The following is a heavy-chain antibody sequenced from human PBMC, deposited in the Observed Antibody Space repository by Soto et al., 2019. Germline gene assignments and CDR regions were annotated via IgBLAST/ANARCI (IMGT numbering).Heavy chain of an antibody. D-gene: IGHD6-19*01. CDR2: IYYSGST. CDR1: GGSISSGRYY. J-gene: IGHJ3*02. Sequence: SETLSLTCTFSGGSISSGRYYWSLIRQHPGKGLEWIGYIYYSGSTYYNPSLKSRVTISVDTSKNQFSLKLSSVTAADTAVYYCARSGRHSSGWIDAFDIWGQGTMVT. V-gene: IGHV4-31*03. CDR3: ARSGRHSSGWIDAFDI.